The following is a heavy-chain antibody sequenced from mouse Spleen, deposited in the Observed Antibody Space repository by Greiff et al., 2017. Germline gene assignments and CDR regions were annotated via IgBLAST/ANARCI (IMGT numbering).Heavy chain of an antibody. V-gene: IGHV1-4*01. J-gene: IGHJ3*01. D-gene: IGHD4-1*01. Sequence: QVHVKQSGAELARPGASVKMSCKASGYTFTSYTMHWVKQRPGQGLEWIGYINPSSGYTKYNQKFKDKATLTADKSSSTAYMQLSSLTSEDSAVYYCARSGGFAYWGQGTLVTVSA. CDR3: ARSGGFAY. CDR2: INPSSGYT. CDR1: GYTFTSYT.